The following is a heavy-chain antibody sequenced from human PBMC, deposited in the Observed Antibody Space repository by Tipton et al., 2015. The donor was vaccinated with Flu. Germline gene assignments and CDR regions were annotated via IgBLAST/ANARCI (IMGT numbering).Heavy chain of an antibody. V-gene: IGHV4-59*01. Sequence: TLSLTCTVSGGSISSYYWSWIRQPPGKGLEWIGYIYYSGSTNYNPSLKSRVTISVDTSKNQFSLKLSSVTAADTAVYYCARVVGSSSYDFWSGYTYYFDYWGQGTLVPVSS. CDR1: GGSISSYY. J-gene: IGHJ4*02. D-gene: IGHD3-3*01. CDR3: ARVVGSSSYDFWSGYTYYFDY. CDR2: IYYSGST.